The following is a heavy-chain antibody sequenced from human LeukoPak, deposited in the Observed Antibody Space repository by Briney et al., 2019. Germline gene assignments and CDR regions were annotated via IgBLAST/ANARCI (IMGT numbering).Heavy chain of an antibody. J-gene: IGHJ4*02. Sequence: PGGSLRLSCVASGFTFSTSPMGWVRQAPGEGLEWVSSIHAGGSDPFYADSVQGRFTISRDNSKNTLSLQLNSLRAEDTAVYFCAKGGHHYNPFFYCGQGALVTVSS. CDR1: GFTFSTSP. D-gene: IGHD3-22*01. CDR2: IHAGGSDP. V-gene: IGHV3-23*01. CDR3: AKGGHHYNPFFY.